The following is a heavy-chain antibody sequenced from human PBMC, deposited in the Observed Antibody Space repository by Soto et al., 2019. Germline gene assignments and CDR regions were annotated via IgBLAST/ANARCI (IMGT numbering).Heavy chain of an antibody. V-gene: IGHV3-30*18. J-gene: IGHJ4*02. Sequence: QVQLVESGGGVVQPGRSLRLSCAASGFTCSTYGMHWVRQAPGKGLEWVAVISYDGSNKYYADSVKGRFTISRDNSKNTLYMQMNSPRAEDTAVYYCAKGADFDWLLTPDYWGQGTLVTVSS. CDR3: AKGADFDWLLTPDY. CDR1: GFTCSTYG. D-gene: IGHD3-9*01. CDR2: ISYDGSNK.